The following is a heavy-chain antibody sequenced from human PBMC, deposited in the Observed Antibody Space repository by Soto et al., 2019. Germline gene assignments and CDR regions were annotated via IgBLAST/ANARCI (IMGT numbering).Heavy chain of an antibody. V-gene: IGHV1-2*04. CDR2: INPNSGGT. J-gene: IGHJ5*02. D-gene: IGHD2-15*01. CDR1: GYTFTGYY. CDR3: ARDAGYCSGGSCYPGWFDP. Sequence: ASVKGSCKASGYTFTGYYMHWVRQAPGQGLEWMGWINPNSGGTNYAQKFQGWVTMTRDTSISTAYMELSRLRSDDTAVYYCARDAGYCSGGSCYPGWFDPWGQGPLVTVSS.